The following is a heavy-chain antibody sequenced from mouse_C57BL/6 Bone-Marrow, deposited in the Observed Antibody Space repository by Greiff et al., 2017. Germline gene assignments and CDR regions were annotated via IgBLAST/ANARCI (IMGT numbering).Heavy chain of an antibody. J-gene: IGHJ4*01. CDR3: ASPASETAMDY. Sequence: EVQGVESGGDLVKPGGSLKLSCAASGFTFSSYGMSWVRQTPDKRLEWVATISSGGSYTYYPDSVKGRFTISRDNAKNTLYLQMSSLKSDDTAMCYCASPASETAMDYGGQGTSVTVSS. V-gene: IGHV5-6*01. CDR1: GFTFSSYG. CDR2: ISSGGSYT. D-gene: IGHD3-2*02.